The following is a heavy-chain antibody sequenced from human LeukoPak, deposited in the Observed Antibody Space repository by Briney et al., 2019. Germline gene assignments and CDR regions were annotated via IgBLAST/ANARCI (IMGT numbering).Heavy chain of an antibody. D-gene: IGHD1-1*01. CDR3: ARAFASNSPMDV. CDR1: GFAFNTYS. V-gene: IGHV3-48*01. Sequence: PGGSLRLSCAASGFAFNTYSMNWVRQAPGKGLEWVSSISSTTTTIYYADSVRGRFTISRDNAKNSLYLQMNSLRAEDTAVYYCARAFASNSPMDVWGQGTTVTVSS. CDR2: ISSTTTTI. J-gene: IGHJ6*02.